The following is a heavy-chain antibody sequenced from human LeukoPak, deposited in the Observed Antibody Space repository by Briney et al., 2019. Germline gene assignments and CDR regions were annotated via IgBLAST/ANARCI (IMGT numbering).Heavy chain of an antibody. CDR1: GYTFTSYY. V-gene: IGHV1-46*01. D-gene: IGHD3-22*01. Sequence: ASVKVSCKASGYTFTSYYMHWVRQAPGQGLEWMGIINPSGGSTSYAQKFQGRVTMTRDTSTSTVYMELSSLRSEDTAVYYCARVSYYDSSGYYGYFDYWGQGTLVTVSS. J-gene: IGHJ4*02. CDR3: ARVSYYDSSGYYGYFDY. CDR2: INPSGGST.